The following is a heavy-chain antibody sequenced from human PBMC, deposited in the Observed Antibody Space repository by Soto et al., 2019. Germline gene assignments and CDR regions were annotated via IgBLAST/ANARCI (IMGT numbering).Heavy chain of an antibody. CDR3: ARGRALDSGYDTAY. V-gene: IGHV1-8*01. Sequence: ASVKVSCKASGYTFTSYDINWVRQATGQGLEWMGWMNPNSGNTGYAQKFQGRVTMTRNTSISTAYMELSSLRSEDTAVYYCARGRALDSGYDTAYWGQGTLVTVSS. J-gene: IGHJ4*02. D-gene: IGHD5-12*01. CDR2: MNPNSGNT. CDR1: GYTFTSYD.